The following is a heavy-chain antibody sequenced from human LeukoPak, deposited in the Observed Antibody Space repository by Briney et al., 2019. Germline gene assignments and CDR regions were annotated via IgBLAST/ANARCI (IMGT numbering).Heavy chain of an antibody. CDR1: GYTFTSYG. V-gene: IGHV1-69*13. Sequence: SVKVSCKASGYTFTSYGISWVRQAPGQGLEWMGGIIPIFGTANYAQKFQGRVTITADESTSTAYMELSSLRSVDTAVYYCAMTRYCSGGSCYSNLYYYYYGMDVWGQGTTVTVSS. J-gene: IGHJ6*02. D-gene: IGHD2-15*01. CDR2: IIPIFGTA. CDR3: AMTRYCSGGSCYSNLYYYYYGMDV.